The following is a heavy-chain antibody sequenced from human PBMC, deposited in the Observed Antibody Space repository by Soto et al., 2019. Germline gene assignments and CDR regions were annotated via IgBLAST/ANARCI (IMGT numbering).Heavy chain of an antibody. D-gene: IGHD3-16*01. J-gene: IGHJ4*02. V-gene: IGHV4-39*01. CDR2: IYYSGST. CDR3: ARHGSMINPHYFDY. Sequence: PSETLSLTCTVSGGSISSSSYYWGWIRQPPGKGLEWIGSIYYSGSTYYNPSLKSRVTISVDTSKNQFSLKLSSVTAADTAVYYCARHGSMINPHYFDYWGQGTLLTVSS. CDR1: GGSISSSSYY.